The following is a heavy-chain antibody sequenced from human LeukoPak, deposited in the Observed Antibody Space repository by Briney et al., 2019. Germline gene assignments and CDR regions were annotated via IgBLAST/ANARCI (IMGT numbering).Heavy chain of an antibody. Sequence: SETLSLTCSFSGASISIAGYYWSWLRQHPGKGLEWIGYIYYSGSTYYNPSLKTRVTISVDTSKNQFSLKLSSVTVADTAVYYCARGYDFWSGSSYGMDVWGQGTTVTVSS. V-gene: IGHV4-31*03. J-gene: IGHJ6*02. D-gene: IGHD3-3*01. CDR1: GASISIAGYY. CDR2: IYYSGST. CDR3: ARGYDFWSGSSYGMDV.